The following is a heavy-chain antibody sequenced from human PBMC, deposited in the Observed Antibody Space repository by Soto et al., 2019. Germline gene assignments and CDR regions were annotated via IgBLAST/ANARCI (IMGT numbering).Heavy chain of an antibody. D-gene: IGHD3-22*01. J-gene: IGHJ4*02. V-gene: IGHV2-5*02. CDR2: IYWDDDK. Sequence: QITLKESGPTLGKPTQTLTLTCTFSGFSLSTSGVGVGWIRQPPGKALEWLALIYWDDDKRYSPSLKRRLTITKDTSKNQVVLTMTNMDPVDTATYYCAHIYYESSGYPRVGDYWGKGTLFTVSS. CDR1: GFSLSTSGVG. CDR3: AHIYYESSGYPRVGDY.